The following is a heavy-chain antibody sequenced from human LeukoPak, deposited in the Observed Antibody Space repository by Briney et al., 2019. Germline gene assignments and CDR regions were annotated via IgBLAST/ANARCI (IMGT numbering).Heavy chain of an antibody. D-gene: IGHD6-13*01. CDR3: ARAGYLN. J-gene: IGHJ4*02. CDR1: GFTFSRYT. V-gene: IGHV3-21*01. CDR2: ISSGSDYI. Sequence: AGGSLRLSCAASGFTFSRYTMNWIRQAPGKGLEWVSSISSGSDYIYNADSVKGRFTIFRDNSKNTLYLQMNSLRAEDTAVYYCARAGYLNWGQGTLVTVSS.